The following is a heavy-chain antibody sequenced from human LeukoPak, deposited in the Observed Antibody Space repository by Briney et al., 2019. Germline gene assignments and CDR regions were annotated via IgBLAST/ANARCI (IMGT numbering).Heavy chain of an antibody. V-gene: IGHV4-39*07. CDR3: ASARELYTMVRGVIPSYFDY. Sequence: SETLSLTCTVSGGSISSSSYYWGWIRQPPGKGLEWIGSIYYSGSTSYNPSLKSRVTISVDTSKNQFSLKLSSVTAADAAVYYCASARELYTMVRGVIPSYFDYWGQGTLVTVSS. D-gene: IGHD3-10*01. CDR1: GGSISSSSYY. J-gene: IGHJ4*02. CDR2: IYYSGST.